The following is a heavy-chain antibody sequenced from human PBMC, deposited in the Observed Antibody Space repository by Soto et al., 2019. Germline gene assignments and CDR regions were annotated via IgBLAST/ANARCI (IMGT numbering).Heavy chain of an antibody. Sequence: QVQLQESGPGLVKPSETLSLTCTVSGGSVSSGSYYWSWIRQPPGKGLEWIGYIYYSGSTNYNPSLKSRVTISVDTSKNQFSLKLSCVTAADTAVYYCAGGYDFGVRRDVWGQGTTVTVSS. CDR2: IYYSGST. J-gene: IGHJ6*02. CDR1: GGSVSSGSYY. CDR3: AGGYDFGVRRDV. D-gene: IGHD3-3*01. V-gene: IGHV4-61*01.